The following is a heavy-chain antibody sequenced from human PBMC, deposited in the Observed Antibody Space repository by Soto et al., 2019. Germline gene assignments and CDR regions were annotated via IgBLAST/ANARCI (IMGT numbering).Heavy chain of an antibody. D-gene: IGHD3-3*01. J-gene: IGHJ6*02. CDR3: VREGYYDVWGYYYGMDV. Sequence: QVQLQQWGAGLLKASETLSLTCAVYGGSLSHYYWSWIRQSPVKGLEWIGEINHSGSTNYNPSLKRRFNISVETSKNQCSLKLRYGTAADTAVYYCVREGYYDVWGYYYGMDVWGQGTTVTVSS. V-gene: IGHV4-34*01. CDR2: INHSGST. CDR1: GGSLSHYY.